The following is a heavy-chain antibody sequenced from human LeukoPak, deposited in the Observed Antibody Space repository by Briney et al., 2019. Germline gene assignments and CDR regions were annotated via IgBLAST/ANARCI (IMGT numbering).Heavy chain of an antibody. D-gene: IGHD3/OR15-3a*01. CDR3: ARGGGLGEYYYYHMDV. V-gene: IGHV1-8*01. CDR1: GYTFTSYD. Sequence: GASVKVSCKASGYTFTSYDINWVRQATGQGLEWMGWMNPNSGNTGYAQKFQGRVTMTRNTSISTAYMELSSLRSEDTAVYYCARGGGLGEYYYYHMDVWGKGTTVTISS. CDR2: MNPNSGNT. J-gene: IGHJ6*03.